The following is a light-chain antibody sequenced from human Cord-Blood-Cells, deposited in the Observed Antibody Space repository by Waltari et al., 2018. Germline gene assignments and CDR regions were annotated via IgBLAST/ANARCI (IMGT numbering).Light chain of an antibody. CDR2: DVI. V-gene: IGLV2-14*03. J-gene: IGLJ3*02. Sequence: QSALTQPASVSGSPGQSITISCPGTSSDVGGYNYVSWYQQHPGKAPKLMIYDVINRPSGVAKRFSGANSSNTASLTSSGLQAEDEADYYCSSYTSSSTLVFGGGTKLTVL. CDR1: SSDVGGYNY. CDR3: SSYTSSSTLV.